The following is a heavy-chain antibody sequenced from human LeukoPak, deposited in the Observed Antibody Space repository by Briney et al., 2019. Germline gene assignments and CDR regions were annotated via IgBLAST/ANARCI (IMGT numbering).Heavy chain of an antibody. Sequence: GGSLRLSCAASGFTFSRYEMNWVRQAPGKGLEWVSYISSSGSTIYYADTVKGRFNISRENAKNSLYLQMNSPRAEDTAVSYCANASINPLWGQGTLVTVSS. CDR2: ISSSGSTI. D-gene: IGHD6-6*01. CDR1: GFTFSRYE. CDR3: ANASINPL. J-gene: IGHJ4*02. V-gene: IGHV3-48*03.